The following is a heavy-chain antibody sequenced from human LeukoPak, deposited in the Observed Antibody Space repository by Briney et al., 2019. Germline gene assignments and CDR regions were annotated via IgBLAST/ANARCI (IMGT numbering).Heavy chain of an antibody. J-gene: IGHJ4*02. D-gene: IGHD6-19*01. CDR2: ISGSSGII. V-gene: IGHV3-48*01. CDR1: GFTFNTYT. CDR3: AKDLSSGWYNGY. Sequence: RGSLRLSCAASGFTFNTYTMNWVRQAPGKGLEWVSYISGSSGIIDYADSVRGRFTISRDNAKNSLYLQMNSLRAEDTAVYYCAKDLSSGWYNGYWGQGTLVTVSS.